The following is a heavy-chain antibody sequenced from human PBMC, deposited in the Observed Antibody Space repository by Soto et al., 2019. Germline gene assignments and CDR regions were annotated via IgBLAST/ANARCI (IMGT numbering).Heavy chain of an antibody. J-gene: IGHJ4*02. D-gene: IGHD3-10*01. CDR1: GGSIRNSH. Sequence: QVQLQESGPGLVKPSETLSLTCSVSGGSIRNSHWSWIRQPPGKALEWIGYIWYSGSTKYNPSLKSRITISVDTSKNQFSLKLTSVTAADTAVYYCARTTMDGSGDYWGQGTLVTVSS. V-gene: IGHV4-59*01. CDR2: IWYSGST. CDR3: ARTTMDGSGDY.